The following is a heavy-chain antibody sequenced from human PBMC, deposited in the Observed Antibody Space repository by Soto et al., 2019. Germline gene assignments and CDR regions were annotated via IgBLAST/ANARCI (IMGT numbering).Heavy chain of an antibody. CDR3: ARLALSTPFGAFDI. Sequence: SETLSLTCSVSGGSFSSSSYCWGWIRQPPGKGLEWIGSFYNSGSTYYNVSLESRVTIFVDTSKNQLSLKLRSVTAADTAVYYCARLALSTPFGAFDIWGQGTVVTVSS. J-gene: IGHJ3*02. CDR2: FYNSGST. V-gene: IGHV4-39*01. CDR1: GGSFSSSSYC. D-gene: IGHD3-16*01.